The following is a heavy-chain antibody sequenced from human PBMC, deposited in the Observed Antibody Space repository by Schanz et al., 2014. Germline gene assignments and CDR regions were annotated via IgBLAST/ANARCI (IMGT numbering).Heavy chain of an antibody. V-gene: IGHV1-46*03. CDR3: AGAFDSSGYCFDY. J-gene: IGHJ4*02. CDR1: GYTLSAYS. Sequence: QVQLVQSGAEVKKPGSSVKVSCKASGYTLSAYSLHWVRQAPGQGLEWMGIVNPSVRGTHFAREFQGRVTVTSDTSTSTVYMELSCLRSEDTAVYYCAGAFDSSGYCFDYWGQGTLVTVSS. CDR2: VNPSVRGT. D-gene: IGHD3-22*01.